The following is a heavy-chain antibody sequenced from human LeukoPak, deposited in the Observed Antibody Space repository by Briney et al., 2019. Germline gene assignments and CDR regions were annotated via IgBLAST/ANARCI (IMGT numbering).Heavy chain of an antibody. V-gene: IGHV3-23*01. CDR3: ANTVTQSSRYYYYGMDV. CDR2: ISGSGGST. J-gene: IGHJ6*02. CDR1: GFTFSNYA. Sequence: AGGSLRLSCAASGFTFSNYAMNWVRQAPGKGLEWVSAISGSGGSTYYADSVKGRFTISRDNSKNTLYLQMNSLRAEDTAVYYCANTVTQSSRYYYYGMDVWGQGTTVTVSS. D-gene: IGHD4-17*01.